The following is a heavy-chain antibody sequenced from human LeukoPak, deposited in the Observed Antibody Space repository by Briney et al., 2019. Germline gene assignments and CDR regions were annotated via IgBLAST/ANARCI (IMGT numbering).Heavy chain of an antibody. CDR3: ARGFRGSTFSY. CDR1: GYTFTASY. Sequence: RASLKVSCKSSGYTFTASYIHWVRQVPGHGLEWMGWINPNGGGTNYAQKFQGRVSLARDTSISTAYMELSGLTSDDTALYYCARGFRGSTFSYWGQGTLVTVSS. CDR2: INPNGGGT. J-gene: IGHJ4*02. D-gene: IGHD2-15*01. V-gene: IGHV1-2*02.